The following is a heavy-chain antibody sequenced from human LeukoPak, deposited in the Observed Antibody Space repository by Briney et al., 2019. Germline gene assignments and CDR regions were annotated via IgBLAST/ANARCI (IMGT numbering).Heavy chain of an antibody. CDR2: IYTSGST. Sequence: SETLSLTCTVSGGSISSYYWSWIRQPAGKGLEWIGRIYTSGSTNYNPSLTSRVTMSVDTSKNQFSLKLSSVTAADTAVYYCARDWAYSGWFDPWGQGTLVTVSS. CDR3: ARDWAYSGWFDP. D-gene: IGHD3-10*01. J-gene: IGHJ5*02. CDR1: GGSISSYY. V-gene: IGHV4-4*07.